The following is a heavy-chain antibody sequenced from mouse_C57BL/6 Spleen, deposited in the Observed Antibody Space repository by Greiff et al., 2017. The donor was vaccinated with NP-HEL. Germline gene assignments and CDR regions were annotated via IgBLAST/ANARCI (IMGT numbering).Heavy chain of an antibody. J-gene: IGHJ4*01. V-gene: IGHV1-55*01. CDR2: IYPGSGST. D-gene: IGHD1-1*01. Sequence: QVQLQQPGAELVKPGASVKMSCKASGYTFTSYWITWVKQRPGQGLEWIGDIYPGSGSTNYNEKFKSKATLTVDTSSSTAYMQLSSLTSEDSAVYYCARSTSYYYGSSPGDAMDYWGQGTSVTVSS. CDR3: ARSTSYYYGSSPGDAMDY. CDR1: GYTFTSYW.